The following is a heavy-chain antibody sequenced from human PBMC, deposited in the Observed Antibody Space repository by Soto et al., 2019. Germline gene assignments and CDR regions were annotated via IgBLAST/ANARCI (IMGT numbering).Heavy chain of an antibody. CDR1: GFTFSSYA. Sequence: PGGSLRLSCAASGFTFSSYAMSWVRQAPGKGLEWVSAISGSGGSTYYADSVKGRFTISRDNSKNTLYLQMNSLRAEDTAVYYCAKGELRNSRLGLLAPVGWFDPWGQGTLVTVSS. D-gene: IGHD3-16*01. CDR3: AKGELRNSRLGLLAPVGWFDP. J-gene: IGHJ5*02. V-gene: IGHV3-23*01. CDR2: ISGSGGST.